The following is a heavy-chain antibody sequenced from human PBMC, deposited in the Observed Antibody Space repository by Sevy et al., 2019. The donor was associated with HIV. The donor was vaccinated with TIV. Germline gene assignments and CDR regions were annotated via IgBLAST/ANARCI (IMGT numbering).Heavy chain of an antibody. V-gene: IGHV4-4*07. CDR2: IYTSGNT. CDR1: GASISNYY. Sequence: SETLSLSCTVSGASISNYYWSWVRQPAGKGLEWVGRIYTSGNTKYNPSLKSRVTISVDTSKNQVFLKLSAVTAGDTAVYYCAREFLSNTYYYDSSGFDSWGQGTLVTVSS. CDR3: AREFLSNTYYYDSSGFDS. D-gene: IGHD3-22*01. J-gene: IGHJ4*02.